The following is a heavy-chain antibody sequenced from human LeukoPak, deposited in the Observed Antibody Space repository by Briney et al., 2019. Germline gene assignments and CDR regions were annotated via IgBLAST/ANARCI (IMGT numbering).Heavy chain of an antibody. CDR2: ISSSSSYI. D-gene: IGHD1-26*01. Sequence: GGSLRLSCVASGFTFSSYSMNWVRQAPGKGLEWVSSISSSSSYIYYADSVKGRFTISRDNAKNSLYLQMNSLRAEDTAVYYCARGAVGASLLFDYWGQGTLVTVSS. V-gene: IGHV3-21*01. J-gene: IGHJ4*02. CDR3: ARGAVGASLLFDY. CDR1: GFTFSSYS.